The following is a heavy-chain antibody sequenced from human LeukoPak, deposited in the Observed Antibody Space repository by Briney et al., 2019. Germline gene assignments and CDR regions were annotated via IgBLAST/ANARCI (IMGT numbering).Heavy chain of an antibody. J-gene: IGHJ4*02. Sequence: SETLSLTCTVSGDSISSSNSYWGWTRHPPGKGLEWIGSIYYSGSTYYNPSLESRVTISLDTSKYQFSLTPSSVTAPRRAMYYGTRDRYDFWTGYLAGAPKFYFDYWGQGTLVTVSS. V-gene: IGHV4-39*07. CDR2: IYYSGST. CDR1: GDSISSSNSY. CDR3: TRDRYDFWTGYLAGAPKFYFDY. D-gene: IGHD3-3*01.